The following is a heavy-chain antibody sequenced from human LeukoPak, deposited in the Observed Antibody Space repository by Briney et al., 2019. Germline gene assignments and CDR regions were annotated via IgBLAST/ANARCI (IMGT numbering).Heavy chain of an antibody. CDR1: GFTFSAYS. V-gene: IGHV3-21*01. Sequence: GGSLRLSCAASGFTFSAYSMNWVRQAPGKGLEWVSSISSTSIYRYYGDSVKGRFTISRDNAKNSLYLQMNSLRAKDTAVFYCARAPVYYDESRGHLKISNWYLDLWGRGTLVTVSS. D-gene: IGHD3-22*01. CDR2: ISSTSIYR. CDR3: ARAPVYYDESRGHLKISNWYLDL. J-gene: IGHJ2*01.